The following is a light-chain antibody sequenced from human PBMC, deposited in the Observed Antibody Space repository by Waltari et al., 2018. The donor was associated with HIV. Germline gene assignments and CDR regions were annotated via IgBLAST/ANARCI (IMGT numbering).Light chain of an antibody. CDR3: ATWDDNLSGVV. J-gene: IGLJ2*01. Sequence: QPVLTQPPSASGTPGQRVTISCSGRSSDIGSYYVYWFQQLPGTAPKLLIYRNNQRPSGVPDRFSGSKSGTSASLAISGLRSEDEADYYCATWDDNLSGVVFGGGTKLTVL. V-gene: IGLV1-47*01. CDR2: RNN. CDR1: SSDIGSYY.